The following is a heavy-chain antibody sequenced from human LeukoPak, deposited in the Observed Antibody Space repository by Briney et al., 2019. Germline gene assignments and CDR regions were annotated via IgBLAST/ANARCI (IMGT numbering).Heavy chain of an antibody. CDR2: LSGGGDST. CDR1: GFTFSSYA. Sequence: GGSLRLSCAASGFTFSSYAMSWVRQAPGKGLEWVSALSGGGDSTYYADSVKGRFTISRDSSKNTLYLQMNSLRAEDTAIYYCAKDRARGGATDFDYWGQGTLVTVSS. V-gene: IGHV3-23*01. D-gene: IGHD1-26*01. J-gene: IGHJ4*02. CDR3: AKDRARGGATDFDY.